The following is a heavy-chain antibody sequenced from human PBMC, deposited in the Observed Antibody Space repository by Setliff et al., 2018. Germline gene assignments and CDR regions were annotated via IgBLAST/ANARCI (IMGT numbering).Heavy chain of an antibody. Sequence: ASVKVSCKASGYTFTSYGISWVRQAPGQGLEWMGWISAYNGNTNYAQKLQGRVTMTTDTSTSTAYMELSSLRAEDTAVYYCARSLVTAGDAFDIWGQGTMVTVSS. J-gene: IGHJ3*02. CDR3: ARSLVTAGDAFDI. D-gene: IGHD2-21*02. CDR2: ISAYNGNT. CDR1: GYTFTSYG. V-gene: IGHV1-18*01.